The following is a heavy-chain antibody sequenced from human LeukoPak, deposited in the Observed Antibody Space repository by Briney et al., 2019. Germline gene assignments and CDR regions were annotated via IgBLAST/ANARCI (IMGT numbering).Heavy chain of an antibody. J-gene: IGHJ4*02. CDR3: ARDRGSSGRYYFDY. CDR2: IYYSGST. D-gene: IGHD6-19*01. CDR1: GGSINSYY. Sequence: SETLSLTCTVSGGSINSYYWSWIRQPPGKGLEWIGYIYYSGSTNYNPSLKSRVTISVDTSKNQFSLKLSSVTAADTAVYYCARDRGSSGRYYFDYWGQGTLVTVSS. V-gene: IGHV4-59*01.